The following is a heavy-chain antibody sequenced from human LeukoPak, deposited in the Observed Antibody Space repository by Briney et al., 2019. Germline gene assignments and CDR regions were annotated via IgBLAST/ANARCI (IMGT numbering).Heavy chain of an antibody. D-gene: IGHD3-22*01. V-gene: IGHV1-2*02. CDR2: IHPNTGGT. CDR3: ASEYKYDSSGANAFDI. CDR1: GYTFTSYG. J-gene: IGHJ3*02. Sequence: VASVKVSCKASGYTFTSYGINWVRQAPGQGLEWMGWIHPNTGGTKYAQKFQGRVTMTRDTSSSTAYMELSSLRSADTAVYYCASEYKYDSSGANAFDIWGQGTMVTVSS.